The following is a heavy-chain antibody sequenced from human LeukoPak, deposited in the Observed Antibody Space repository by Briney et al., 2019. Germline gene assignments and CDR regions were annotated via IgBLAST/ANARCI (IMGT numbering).Heavy chain of an antibody. CDR2: IYYSGST. V-gene: IGHV4-59*01. J-gene: IGHJ3*02. CDR3: ARERSSDAFDI. Sequence: RSSETLSLTCNVSGDSIRSYCWTWIRQPPGKGLEWIGYIYYSGSTSYNPSLKSRVAISVDTSKNQFSLKLNSVTPADSAVYYCARERSSDAFDIWGQGTMVTVSS. CDR1: GDSIRSYC.